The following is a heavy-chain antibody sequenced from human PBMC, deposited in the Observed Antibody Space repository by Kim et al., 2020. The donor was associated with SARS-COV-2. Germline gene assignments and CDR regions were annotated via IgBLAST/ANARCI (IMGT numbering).Heavy chain of an antibody. Sequence: SETLSLTCTVSGGSISSYYWSWIRQPAGKGLEWIGRIYTSGSTNYNPSLKSRVTMSVDTSKNQFSLKLSSVTAADTAVYYCARSDRWDSSSSTLGFDYWGQGTLVTVSS. CDR3: ARSDRWDSSSSTLGFDY. CDR1: GGSISSYY. J-gene: IGHJ4*02. V-gene: IGHV4-4*07. CDR2: IYTSGST. D-gene: IGHD6-6*01.